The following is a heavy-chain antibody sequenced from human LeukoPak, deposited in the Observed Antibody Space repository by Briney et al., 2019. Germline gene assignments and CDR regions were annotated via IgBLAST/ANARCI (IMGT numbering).Heavy chain of an antibody. D-gene: IGHD1-26*01. V-gene: IGHV3-33*08. CDR3: ARDETPVGATTVPDY. Sequence: GGSLRLSCAASGFSFDDYAMHWVRQAPGKGLEWVAVIWYDGSNKYYADSVKGRFTISRDNSKNTLYLQMNSLRAEDTAVYYCARDETPVGATTVPDYWGQGTLVTVSS. CDR2: IWYDGSNK. J-gene: IGHJ4*02. CDR1: GFSFDDYA.